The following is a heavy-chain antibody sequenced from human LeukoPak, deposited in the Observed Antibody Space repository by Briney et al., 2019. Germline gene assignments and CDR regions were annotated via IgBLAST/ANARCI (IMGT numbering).Heavy chain of an antibody. D-gene: IGHD6-19*01. CDR2: IIPIFGTA. Sequence: SVKVSCKASGGTFSSYAISWVRQAPGQGLEWMGGIIPIFGTANYAQKFQGRVTITTDQSASTAYMELSSLRSEDTAVYYCARDPRAVAGTKDAFDIWGQGTMVTVSS. CDR3: ARDPRAVAGTKDAFDI. CDR1: GGTFSSYA. J-gene: IGHJ3*02. V-gene: IGHV1-69*05.